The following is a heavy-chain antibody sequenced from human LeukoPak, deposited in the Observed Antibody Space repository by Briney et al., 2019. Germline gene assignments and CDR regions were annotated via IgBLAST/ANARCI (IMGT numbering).Heavy chain of an antibody. Sequence: ASVKVSCKASGYTFTSYGISWVRQAPGQGLEWMGGISAYNGNTNYAQKLQGRVTMTTDTSTSTAYMELRSLRSGDTAVYYCARGKGGFGGSGSWGLMDVWGKGTTVTISS. D-gene: IGHD3-10*01. CDR1: GYTFTSYG. CDR2: ISAYNGNT. V-gene: IGHV1-18*01. J-gene: IGHJ6*04. CDR3: ARGKGGFGGSGSWGLMDV.